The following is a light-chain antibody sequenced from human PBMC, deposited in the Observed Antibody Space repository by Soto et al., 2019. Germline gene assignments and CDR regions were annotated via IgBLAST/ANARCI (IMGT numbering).Light chain of an antibody. CDR3: QQYESYWRT. Sequence: IQMTQSPSTLSASVGDRVTITCRASQSISSWLAWYQQKPGKAPRLLIYKASSLESGVPSRFSGSASGTEFTLTISSLQPDDSATYYCQQYESYWRTFGQGTKVDIK. CDR1: QSISSW. J-gene: IGKJ1*01. V-gene: IGKV1-5*03. CDR2: KAS.